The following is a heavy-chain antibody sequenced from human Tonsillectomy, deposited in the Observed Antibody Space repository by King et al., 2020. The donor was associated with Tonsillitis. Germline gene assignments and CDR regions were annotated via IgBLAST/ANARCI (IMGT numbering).Heavy chain of an antibody. CDR3: ARDRFSSSPAPPDAFDI. CDR2: ISSSSSTI. Sequence: VQLVQSGGGLVQPGGSLRLSCAASGFTFSTYNMNWVRQAPGKGLEWVSYISSSSSTIYYADSVKGRFTISRDNAKNSLYLQMNSLRDEDTAVYYCARDRFSSSPAPPDAFDIWGQGTMVTVSS. V-gene: IGHV3-48*02. CDR1: GFTFSTYN. J-gene: IGHJ3*02. D-gene: IGHD6-13*01.